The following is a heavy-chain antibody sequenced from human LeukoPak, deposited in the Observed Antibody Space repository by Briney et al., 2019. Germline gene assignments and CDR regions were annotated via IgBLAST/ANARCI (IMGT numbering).Heavy chain of an antibody. J-gene: IGHJ5*02. D-gene: IGHD6-13*01. CDR2: ISYDGSNK. CDR3: ARAVVGSKQQLANWFDP. V-gene: IGHV3-30*01. CDR1: GFTFSSYA. Sequence: GGSLRLSCAASGFTFSSYALHWVRQAPGKGLEWVAVISYDGSNKYYADSVKGRFTISRDNSKNTLYLQMNSLRAEDTAVYYCARAVVGSKQQLANWFDPRGQGTPVSVSS.